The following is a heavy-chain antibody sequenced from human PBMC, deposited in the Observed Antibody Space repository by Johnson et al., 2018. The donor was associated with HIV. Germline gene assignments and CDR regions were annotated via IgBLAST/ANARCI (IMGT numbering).Heavy chain of an antibody. CDR2: VTRTGGDT. Sequence: VQLVESGGGVVQPGRSLRLSCVASGFTFSSYGMHWVRQAPGKGLEWVSGVTRTGGDTYYAESVKGRFTISRDNSKNTLYLQMNKLRAEDTAVYYCARGDHYDSSGFYFGAAFDSWGQGTMVTVSS. J-gene: IGHJ3*02. CDR1: GFTFSSYG. V-gene: IGHV3-23*04. CDR3: ARGDHYDSSGFYFGAAFDS. D-gene: IGHD3-22*01.